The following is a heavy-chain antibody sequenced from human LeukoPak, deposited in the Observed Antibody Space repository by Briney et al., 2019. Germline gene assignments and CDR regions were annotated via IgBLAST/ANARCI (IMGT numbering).Heavy chain of an antibody. CDR1: GYTFTGYY. J-gene: IGHJ4*02. V-gene: IGHV1-2*02. CDR3: ARHSLPGTTPFDY. D-gene: IGHD1-1*01. CDR2: INPNSGGT. Sequence: GASVKVSCKASGYTFTGYYMHWVRQAPGQGLEWMGWINPNSGGTNYAQKFQGRVTMTRDTSISTAYMELSRLRSDDTAVYYCARHSLPGTTPFDYWGQGTLVTVSS.